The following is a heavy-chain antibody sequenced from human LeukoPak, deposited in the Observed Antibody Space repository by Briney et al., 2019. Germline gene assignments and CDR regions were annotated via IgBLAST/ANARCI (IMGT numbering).Heavy chain of an antibody. CDR2: INHSGST. CDR3: ARHTYYYGSGSYYNY. J-gene: IGHJ4*02. Sequence: SETLSLTGAVYGGSFSGYYWSWLRQPPGKGLEWIGEINHSGSTNYNPSLKSRVTISVDTSKNQFSLKLSSVTAADTAVYYCARHTYYYGSGSYYNYWGQGTLVTVSS. V-gene: IGHV4-34*01. D-gene: IGHD3-10*01. CDR1: GGSFSGYY.